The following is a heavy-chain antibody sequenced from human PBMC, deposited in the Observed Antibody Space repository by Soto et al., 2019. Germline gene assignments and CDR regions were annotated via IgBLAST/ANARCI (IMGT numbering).Heavy chain of an antibody. CDR1: GFTFSSYA. Sequence: LRLSCAASGFTFSSYAMHWVRQAPGKGLEWVAVISYDGSNKYYADSVKGRFTISRDNSKNTLYLQMNSLRAEDTAVYYCAPQKGWFQSFDYWGQGTLVTVSS. J-gene: IGHJ4*02. V-gene: IGHV3-30-3*01. CDR3: APQKGWFQSFDY. D-gene: IGHD2-15*01. CDR2: ISYDGSNK.